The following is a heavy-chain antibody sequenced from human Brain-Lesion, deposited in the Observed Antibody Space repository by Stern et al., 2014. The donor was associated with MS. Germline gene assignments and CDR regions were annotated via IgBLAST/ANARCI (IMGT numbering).Heavy chain of an antibody. D-gene: IGHD3-22*01. CDR2: ISYDGSNK. J-gene: IGHJ4*02. V-gene: IGHV3-30*18. Sequence: VQLVESGGGVVQPGRPLRLSCAASGFTFSSFGMHWVRQAPGKGLELVAVISYDGSNKYYADSVKGRFTISRDNSKNTLYMQMNSLRAEDTAVYYCAKDRQWLTYFFDYWGQGSLVTVSS. CDR1: GFTFSSFG. CDR3: AKDRQWLTYFFDY.